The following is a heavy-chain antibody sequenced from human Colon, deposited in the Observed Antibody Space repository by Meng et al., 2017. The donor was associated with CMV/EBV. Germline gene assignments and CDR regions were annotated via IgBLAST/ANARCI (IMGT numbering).Heavy chain of an antibody. CDR2: ISGGGGNT. Sequence: GGSLRLSCAGSGFPFSTYAMSWVRQAPGKGLEWVSGISGGGGNTYYADSVKGRFTISRDNSKNTLYLQMNSLRDDDTAIYYCARYCGGDARCHIYSMDVWGQGTTVTVSS. V-gene: IGHV3-23*01. CDR3: ARYCGGDARCHIYSMDV. CDR1: GFPFSTYA. J-gene: IGHJ6*02. D-gene: IGHD2-21*02.